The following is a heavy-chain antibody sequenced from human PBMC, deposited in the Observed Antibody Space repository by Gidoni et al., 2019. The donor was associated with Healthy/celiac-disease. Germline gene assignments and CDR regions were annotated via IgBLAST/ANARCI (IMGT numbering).Heavy chain of an antibody. V-gene: IGHV4-59*01. Sequence: QVQLQESGPGLVKPSETLSLTCTVAGGSISSYYWSWIRQPPGKGLEWVGYIYYSGSTNYNPSLKSRVTISVDTSKNQFSLKLSSVTAADTAVYYCARATTVVTPGYFDYWGQGTLVTVSS. CDR2: IYYSGST. CDR3: ARATTVVTPGYFDY. D-gene: IGHD4-17*01. J-gene: IGHJ4*02. CDR1: GGSISSYY.